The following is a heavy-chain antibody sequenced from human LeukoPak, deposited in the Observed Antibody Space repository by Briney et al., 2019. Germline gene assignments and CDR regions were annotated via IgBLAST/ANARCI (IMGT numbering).Heavy chain of an antibody. CDR3: ARLRGNYFADY. V-gene: IGHV4-61*01. J-gene: IGHJ4*02. Sequence: TSETLSLTCTVSGGSISSSSYYWTWIRQPPGRGLEWLGYIYYTGSTNYNPSLESRLTISVDTSKNQVSLRLSSVTAADTAVYYCARLRGNYFADYWGQGTLVTVSS. CDR2: IYYTGST. D-gene: IGHD1-26*01. CDR1: GGSISSSSYY.